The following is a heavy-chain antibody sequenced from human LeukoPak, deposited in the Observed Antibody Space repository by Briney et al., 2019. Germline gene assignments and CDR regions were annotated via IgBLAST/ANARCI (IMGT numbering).Heavy chain of an antibody. V-gene: IGHV3-30*02. CDR1: GFTFSSYG. CDR2: IRYDGSNK. CDR3: AKLSGDYALSRPN. D-gene: IGHD4-17*01. J-gene: IGHJ4*02. Sequence: PGGSLRLSCAASGFTFSSYGMHWVRQAPGKGLEWVAFIRYDGSNKYYADSVKGRFTISRDNSKNTLYLQMNSLRAEDTAVYYCAKLSGDYALSRPNWGQGTLVTVSS.